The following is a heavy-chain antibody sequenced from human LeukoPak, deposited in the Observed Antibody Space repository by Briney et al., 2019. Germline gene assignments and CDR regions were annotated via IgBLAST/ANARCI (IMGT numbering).Heavy chain of an antibody. V-gene: IGHV3-74*01. D-gene: IGHD6-19*01. CDR1: GFTFSNYW. Sequence: GGSLRLSCAAPGFTFSNYWMHWVRQGPGKGLVWVSLINTDGSSTTYADSVKGRFTISRDNAKNTLYPQMNSLRVEDTAVYYCARVVYSSGWYYYYGMDVWGQGTTVTVSS. CDR2: INTDGSST. CDR3: ARVVYSSGWYYYYGMDV. J-gene: IGHJ6*02.